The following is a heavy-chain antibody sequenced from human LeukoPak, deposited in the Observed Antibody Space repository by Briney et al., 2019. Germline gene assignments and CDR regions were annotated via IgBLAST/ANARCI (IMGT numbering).Heavy chain of an antibody. D-gene: IGHD2-2*01. CDR3: ARGFFTYCSSTSCKRFDP. V-gene: IGHV1-8*01. CDR1: GYTFTSYD. Sequence: ASVKVSCKASGYTFTSYDINWVRQATGQGLEWMGWMNPNSGNTGYAQKFQGRVTMTRNTSINTAYMELSSLRSEDTAVYYCARGFFTYCSSTSCKRFDPWGQGTLVTVSS. CDR2: MNPNSGNT. J-gene: IGHJ5*02.